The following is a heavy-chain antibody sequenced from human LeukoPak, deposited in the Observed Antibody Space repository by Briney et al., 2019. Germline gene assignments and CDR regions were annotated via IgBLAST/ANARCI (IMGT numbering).Heavy chain of an antibody. Sequence: GGSLRLSCAASGFTFSSYAMSWVRQAPGKGLGWISCGSTYYADSVKGRFTISRDNSKNTLYLQMNSLRADDTAVYYCAKDLAVAGTASGYWGQGTLVTVSS. CDR1: GFTFSSYA. D-gene: IGHD6-19*01. J-gene: IGHJ4*02. CDR3: AKDLAVAGTASGY. CDR2: CGST. V-gene: IGHV3-23*01.